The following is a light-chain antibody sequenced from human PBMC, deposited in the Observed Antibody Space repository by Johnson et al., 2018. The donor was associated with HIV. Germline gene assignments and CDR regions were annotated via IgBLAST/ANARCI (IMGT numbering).Light chain of an antibody. V-gene: IGLV1-51*02. CDR2: ENN. CDR1: SSNIGNNY. Sequence: VLTHPPSVSAAPGQKVTISCSGSSSNIGNNYVSWYQQLPGTAPKLLIYENNKRPSGIPDRFSGSKSGTSATLGITGLQTGDEADYYCGTWDSSLSAYVFGNGTTVTV. CDR3: GTWDSSLSAYV. J-gene: IGLJ1*01.